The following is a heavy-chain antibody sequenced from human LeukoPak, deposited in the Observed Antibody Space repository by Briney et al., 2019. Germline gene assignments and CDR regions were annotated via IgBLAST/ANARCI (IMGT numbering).Heavy chain of an antibody. CDR2: IYYSGGT. V-gene: IGHV4-59*01. CDR3: ARAVGGAAAGLFDP. CDR1: GGSISSYY. D-gene: IGHD6-13*01. J-gene: IGHJ5*02. Sequence: SETLSLTCTVSGGSISSYYWSWIRQPPGKGLEWIGYIYYSGGTNYNPSLKSRVTISVDTSKNQFSLKLSSVTAADTAVYYCARAVGGAAAGLFDPWGQGTLVTVSS.